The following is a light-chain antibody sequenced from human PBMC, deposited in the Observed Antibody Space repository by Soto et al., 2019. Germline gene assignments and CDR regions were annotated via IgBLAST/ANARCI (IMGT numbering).Light chain of an antibody. CDR3: SSYTSTSTYV. CDR1: SSDVGGYNY. CDR2: HVS. V-gene: IGLV2-14*01. J-gene: IGLJ1*01. Sequence: QSVLTQPSSVSGSPGQSITISCPGTSSDVGGYNYVSWYQQYPGKAPKLMIYHVSNRPSGVSNRFSGSKSGNSASLTISGLQAEDEADYYCSSYTSTSTYVFGTGTKVTVL.